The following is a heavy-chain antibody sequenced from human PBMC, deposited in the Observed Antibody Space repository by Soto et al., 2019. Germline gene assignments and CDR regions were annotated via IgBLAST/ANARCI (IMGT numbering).Heavy chain of an antibody. CDR1: GFTFSSYS. Sequence: GGSLRLSCAASGFTFSSYSMNWVRQAPGKGLEWVSSISSSSSYIYYADSVKGRFTISRDNAKNSLYLQMNSLRAEDTAVYYCARDYNRGVGDTGGYYYYMDVWGKGTTVTVSS. J-gene: IGHJ6*03. CDR3: ARDYNRGVGDTGGYYYYMDV. D-gene: IGHD3-10*01. CDR2: ISSSSSYI. V-gene: IGHV3-21*01.